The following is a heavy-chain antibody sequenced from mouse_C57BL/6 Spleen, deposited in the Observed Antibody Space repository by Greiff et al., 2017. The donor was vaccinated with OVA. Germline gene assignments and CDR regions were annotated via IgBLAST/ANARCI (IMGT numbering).Heavy chain of an antibody. Sequence: VQLQQSGPELVKPGASVKISCKASGYTFTDYYMNWVKQSHGKSLEWIGDINPNNGGTSYNQKFKGKATLTVDKSSSTAYMELRSLTSEDSAVYYCARVYGSVDYWGQGTTLTVSS. V-gene: IGHV1-26*01. CDR1: GYTFTDYY. CDR2: INPNNGGT. J-gene: IGHJ2*01. D-gene: IGHD1-1*01. CDR3: ARVYGSVDY.